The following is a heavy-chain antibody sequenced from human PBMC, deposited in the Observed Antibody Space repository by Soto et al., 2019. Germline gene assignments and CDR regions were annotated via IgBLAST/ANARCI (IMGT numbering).Heavy chain of an antibody. V-gene: IGHV4-30-4*01. CDR3: GRDSKGWEFASGWFDP. D-gene: IGHD1-26*01. J-gene: IGHJ5*02. Sequence: QVQLQESGPGLVKPSQTLSVTCTVSGDSISSGDYYWTWIRQPPGKGPEWIGHIYCSGTTYYNPSLTRRVTLSLDTTKSQFSLKLSAVTAAATAVYYCGRDSKGWEFASGWFDPWGQGTLVTVSS. CDR2: IYCSGTT. CDR1: GDSISSGDYY.